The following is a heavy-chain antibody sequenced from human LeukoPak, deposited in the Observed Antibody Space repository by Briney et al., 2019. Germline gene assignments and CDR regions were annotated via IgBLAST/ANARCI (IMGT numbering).Heavy chain of an antibody. CDR3: ARMSLHYYYYYMDV. Sequence: SETLSLTCTVSGGSISSYYWSWIRQPPGKGLEWIGYIYYSGSTNYNPSLKSRVTISVDTSKNQFSLKLSSVTAADTAVYYCARMSLHYYYYYMDVWGKGTTVTVSS. CDR1: GGSISSYY. D-gene: IGHD1-26*01. J-gene: IGHJ6*03. CDR2: IYYSGST. V-gene: IGHV4-59*01.